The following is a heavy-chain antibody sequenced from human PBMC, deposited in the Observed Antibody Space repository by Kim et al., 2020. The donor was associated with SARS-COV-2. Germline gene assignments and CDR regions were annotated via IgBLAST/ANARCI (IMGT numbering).Heavy chain of an antibody. CDR1: GFTFSTSW. CDR2: MNGDGSTT. V-gene: IGHV3-74*03. Sequence: GGSLRLSCAASGFTFSTSWMHWVRQPPGKGLVWVSGMNGDGSTTTYADSVKGRFTISRDNGKNTLYLQMNSLGTEDTAVYYCASHDGGSLGVNWGQGILVTVSS. D-gene: IGHD2-15*01. J-gene: IGHJ4*02. CDR3: ASHDGGSLGVN.